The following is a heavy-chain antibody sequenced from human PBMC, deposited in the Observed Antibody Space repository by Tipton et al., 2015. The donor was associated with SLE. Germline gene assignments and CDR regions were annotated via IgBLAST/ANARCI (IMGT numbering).Heavy chain of an antibody. V-gene: IGHV4-61*01. CDR2: IYYSGST. J-gene: IGHJ4*02. Sequence: TLSLTCSVSGDSVSSGTHYWSWIRQPPGKGLEWIGNIYYSGSTDYNPSLKTRATISVDTSKNQFSLKLTSVTASDTAMYFCARTKDYFPDYWGQGTLVTVSS. CDR1: GDSVSSGTHY. CDR3: ARTKDYFPDY. D-gene: IGHD3-10*01.